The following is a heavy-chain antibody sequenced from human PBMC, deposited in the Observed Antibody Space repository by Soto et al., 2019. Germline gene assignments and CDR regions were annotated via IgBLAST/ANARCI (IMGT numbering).Heavy chain of an antibody. CDR1: GYTFTTFG. J-gene: IGHJ4*02. Sequence: QVQLVQSGGEVKKPGAAVKVSCKASGYTFTTFGIGWLRQAPGQGLEWMGWISAYSGNTEYPEKLQGRVTMTIDTSTSTTYMELRSLRSDDTAVYYCARAFCSGGSCYLDYWGQGALVTVSS. D-gene: IGHD2-15*01. CDR3: ARAFCSGGSCYLDY. CDR2: ISAYSGNT. V-gene: IGHV1-18*01.